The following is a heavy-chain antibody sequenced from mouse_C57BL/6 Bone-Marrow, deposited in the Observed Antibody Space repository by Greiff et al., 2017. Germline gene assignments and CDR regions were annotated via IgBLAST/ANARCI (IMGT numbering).Heavy chain of an antibody. CDR2: INPNNGGT. CDR3: ARLGYGSADY. CDR1: GYTFTDYN. D-gene: IGHD1-1*01. V-gene: IGHV1-18*01. Sequence: VQLQQSGPELMKPGASVKIPCKASGYTFTDYNMDWVKQSHGKSLEWIGDINPNNGGTIYNQKFKGKATLTVDKSSSTAYMELRSLTSEDTAVYYCARLGYGSADYWGQGTTLTVSS. J-gene: IGHJ2*01.